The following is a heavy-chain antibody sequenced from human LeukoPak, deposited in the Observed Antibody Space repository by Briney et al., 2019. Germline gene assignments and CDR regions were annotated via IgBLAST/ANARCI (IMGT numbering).Heavy chain of an antibody. Sequence: GGSLRLSCAASGFTFNSYSMNWVRQAPGKGLEWVSYISSSSSTIYYADSVKGRFTISRDNAKNSLYLQMNSLRAEDTAVYYCARDSYGRAFDYWGQGTLVTVSS. CDR1: GFTFNSYS. J-gene: IGHJ4*02. D-gene: IGHD5-18*01. V-gene: IGHV3-48*04. CDR2: ISSSSSTI. CDR3: ARDSYGRAFDY.